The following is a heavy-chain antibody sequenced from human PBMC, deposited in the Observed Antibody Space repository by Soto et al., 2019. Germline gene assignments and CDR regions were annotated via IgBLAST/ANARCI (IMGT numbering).Heavy chain of an antibody. J-gene: IGHJ2*01. CDR2: IIPALGTA. D-gene: IGHD4-17*01. CDR3: ARPDFGDYWYFDL. CDR1: GGTFSSNT. V-gene: IGHV1-69*08. Sequence: QDQLVQSGAEVKKPGSSVKVSCKASGGTFSSNTFSWVRQAPGQGLEWMGRIIPALGTATYSQKFQGRVTITADESATTVYMELNSLISEDTAVYYCARPDFGDYWYFDLWGRVTLVTVSS.